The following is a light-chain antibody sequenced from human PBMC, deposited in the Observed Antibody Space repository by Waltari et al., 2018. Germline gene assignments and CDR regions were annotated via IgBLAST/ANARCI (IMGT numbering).Light chain of an antibody. Sequence: DIVLTQSPVTLSFSPGEGATLSCKTSQSVGDFLAWYQQRPGQAPRLLIYAASLRAAGIPARFSGSGSGTDFTLTISSLESEDSAVYCCQQRNSWPLTFGPGTTV. J-gene: IGKJ3*01. CDR1: QSVGDF. CDR2: AAS. V-gene: IGKV3-11*01. CDR3: QQRNSWPLT.